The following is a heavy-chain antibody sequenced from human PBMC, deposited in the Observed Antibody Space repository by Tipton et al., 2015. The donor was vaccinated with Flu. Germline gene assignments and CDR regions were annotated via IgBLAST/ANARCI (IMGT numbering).Heavy chain of an antibody. CDR3: ARGNGYANAYLDF. D-gene: IGHD5-12*01. CDR1: ADSISSDYY. Sequence: TLSLTCSISADSISSDYYWGWIRQPPGKGLEWIGNIFHEGTTYYTSSLKSRVTISVDTSKNQFSLKVTSLTAADTAVYYCARGNGYANAYLDFWGQGTLVTVSS. CDR2: IFHEGTT. J-gene: IGHJ4*02. V-gene: IGHV4-38-2*02.